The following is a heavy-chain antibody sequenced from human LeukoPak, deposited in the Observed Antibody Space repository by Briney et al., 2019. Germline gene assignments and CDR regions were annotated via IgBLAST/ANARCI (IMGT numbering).Heavy chain of an antibody. V-gene: IGHV4-30-4*01. D-gene: IGHD5-18*01. Sequence: SETLSLTCTVSGDSISSGDFYWRWVRQPPGKGLEWIAYIHHSGSAFYSRSLKRRVTISVDSSKNQFSLRLTSVTAADTAVYFCARDRAVDAGGIDFWGQGTLVTVST. CDR3: ARDRAVDAGGIDF. CDR2: IHHSGSA. J-gene: IGHJ4*02. CDR1: GDSISSGDFY.